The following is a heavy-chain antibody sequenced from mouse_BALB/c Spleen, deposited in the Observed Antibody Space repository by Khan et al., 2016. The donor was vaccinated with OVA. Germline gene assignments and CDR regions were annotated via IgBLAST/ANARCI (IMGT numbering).Heavy chain of an antibody. V-gene: IGHV9-3-1*01. CDR2: INTFTGEP. Sequence: QIQLVQSGPEMKKPGETVKISCKASGYTFTNYGMNWVKQSPGKALKWMGWINTFTGEPTYADDFKGRFAFSLETSASTAYLQINNLKNEDTATYCSARPTYFSYSLDHWGQGTSVTVSS. CDR3: ARPTYFSYSLDH. J-gene: IGHJ4*01. CDR1: GYTFTNYG. D-gene: IGHD2-12*01.